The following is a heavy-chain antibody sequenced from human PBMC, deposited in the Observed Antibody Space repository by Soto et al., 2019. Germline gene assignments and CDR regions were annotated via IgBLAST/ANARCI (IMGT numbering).Heavy chain of an antibody. CDR1: GFTFDDYT. V-gene: IGHV3-43*01. D-gene: IGHD3-3*01. J-gene: IGHJ6*02. Sequence: GGSLRLSCAASGFTFDDYTMHWVRQAPGKGLEWVSLISWDGGSTYYADSVKGRFTISRDNSKNSLYLQMNSLRTEDTALYYCAKDIREGITIKGMDVWGQGTTVTVSS. CDR3: AKDIREGITIKGMDV. CDR2: ISWDGGST.